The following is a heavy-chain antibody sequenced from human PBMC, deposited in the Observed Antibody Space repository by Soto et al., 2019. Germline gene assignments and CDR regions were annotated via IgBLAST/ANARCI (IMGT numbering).Heavy chain of an antibody. D-gene: IGHD2-2*02. Sequence: GAAVKVSCKASGVTFSSYAISWVRQAPGQGLEWMGGIIPIFGTANYAQKFQGRVTITADESTSTAYMELSSLRSEDTAVYYCARGGIVVVPAAIHRFDPWGQGTLVTVSS. J-gene: IGHJ5*02. CDR3: ARGGIVVVPAAIHRFDP. V-gene: IGHV1-69*13. CDR2: IIPIFGTA. CDR1: GVTFSSYA.